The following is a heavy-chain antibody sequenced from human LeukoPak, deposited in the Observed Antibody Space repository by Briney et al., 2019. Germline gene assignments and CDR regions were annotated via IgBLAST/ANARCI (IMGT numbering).Heavy chain of an antibody. Sequence: SETLSLTCTVSGGSISRYYWSWIRLPAGKGLEWIGRIYTSGKTNYNPSLKSRVTMSVDTSKNQFSLKLSSVTAADTAVYYCARADSSGYLVRTYYFDYWGQGTLVTVSS. CDR2: IYTSGKT. CDR3: ARADSSGYLVRTYYFDY. J-gene: IGHJ4*02. D-gene: IGHD3-22*01. V-gene: IGHV4-4*07. CDR1: GGSISRYY.